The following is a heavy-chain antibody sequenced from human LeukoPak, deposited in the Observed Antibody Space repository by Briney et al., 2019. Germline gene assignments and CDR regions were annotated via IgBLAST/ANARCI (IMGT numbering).Heavy chain of an antibody. Sequence: SETLSLTCSVSGGSISSGDYYWSWIRQPPGKGLEWFGCNYYSGSTYYNPSLKSRVTISVHMSKNQFSLKLSSVTAADTAVYYYARAGFGELQFDYWGQGTLVTVSS. CDR2: NYYSGST. D-gene: IGHD3-10*01. CDR3: ARAGFGELQFDY. CDR1: GGSISSGDYY. V-gene: IGHV4-30-4*02. J-gene: IGHJ4*02.